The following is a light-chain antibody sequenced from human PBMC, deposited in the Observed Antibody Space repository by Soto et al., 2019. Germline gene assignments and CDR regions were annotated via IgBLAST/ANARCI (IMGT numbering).Light chain of an antibody. Sequence: QSVLTQPASVSGSPGQSITISCTGYIHYDFVSWYQQHPGTAPKLVIYEVSNRPSWTSDRFSGSKSGHTASLTISGLQTEDEAVYYCGSYTSSSNYVFGTGTKVTVL. CDR2: EVS. J-gene: IGLJ1*01. V-gene: IGLV2-14*01. CDR1: IHYDF. CDR3: GSYTSSSNYV.